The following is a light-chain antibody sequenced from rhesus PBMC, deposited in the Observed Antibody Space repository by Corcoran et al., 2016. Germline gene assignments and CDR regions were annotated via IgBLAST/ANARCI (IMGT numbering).Light chain of an antibody. CDR2: AAS. CDR3: LQCYRTPLT. CDR1: QGISDY. Sequence: DIQMTQSPSSLSASVGDRVTITCRASQGISDYLSWYQQTPGKPPKRLIDAASSLESGVPERFTGGGSGPEFPLPINSLQPDDFAVYYCLQCYRTPLTFGGGTKVELK. V-gene: IGKV1-36*02. J-gene: IGKJ4*01.